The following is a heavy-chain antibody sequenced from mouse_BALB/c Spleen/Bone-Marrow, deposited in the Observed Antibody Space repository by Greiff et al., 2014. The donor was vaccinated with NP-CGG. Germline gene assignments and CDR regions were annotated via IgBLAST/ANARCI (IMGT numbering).Heavy chain of an antibody. D-gene: IGHD3-1*01. V-gene: IGHV2-3*01. Sequence: VMLVESGPGLVAPSQSLSITCTVSGFSLTSYGVSWVRQPPGKGLEWLGVIWGDASTNHHSELIARLTIGKDNSKSQIYLNINSLQADDTASCSCAKQGLHDWDFDDWGAGTTVTVSS. CDR2: IWGDAST. CDR3: AKQGLHDWDFDD. CDR1: GFSLTSYG. J-gene: IGHJ1*01.